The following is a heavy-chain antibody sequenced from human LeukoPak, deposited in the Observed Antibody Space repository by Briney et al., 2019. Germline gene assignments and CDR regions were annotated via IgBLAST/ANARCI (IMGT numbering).Heavy chain of an antibody. CDR3: ARARYYDSSGYPSFDY. CDR2: INPNSDCK. Sequence: ASVQVSRKASRNTFSGYYLHWVRQAPGQGLEWMGWINPNSDCKHFAQKFQGRVTMTRDTSISTVYMEMSSLRSDDTAVYYCARARYYDSSGYPSFDYWGQGTLVTVSS. J-gene: IGHJ4*02. CDR1: RNTFSGYY. D-gene: IGHD3-22*01. V-gene: IGHV1-2*02.